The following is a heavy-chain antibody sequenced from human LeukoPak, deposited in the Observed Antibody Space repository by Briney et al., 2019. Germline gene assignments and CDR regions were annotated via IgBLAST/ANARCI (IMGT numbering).Heavy chain of an antibody. CDR2: INHSGST. CDR3: AVEYGSGSYVDHWFDP. V-gene: IGHV4-34*01. CDR1: GGSFSGYY. Sequence: SETLSLTCAVYGGSFSGYYWSWIRQPPGKGLEWIGEINHSGSTNYNPSLKSRVTISVDTSKNQFSLKLSSVTAADTAVYYCAVEYGSGSYVDHWFDPWGQGTLVTVSS. J-gene: IGHJ5*02. D-gene: IGHD3-10*01.